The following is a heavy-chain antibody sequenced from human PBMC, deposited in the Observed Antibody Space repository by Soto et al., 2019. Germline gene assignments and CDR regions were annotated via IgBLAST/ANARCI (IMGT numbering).Heavy chain of an antibody. Sequence: PGGSLRLSCEVSGLTFKTYWMSWVRRAPGKGLEWLANMNEDANKKYYVDSVKGRFTILGDSAGNALLLRMDSLRAEDTAVYFCAAYNTSRHAAFDIWGRGTLVT. V-gene: IGHV3-7*01. CDR2: MNEDANKK. CDR3: AAYNTSRHAAFDI. CDR1: GLTFKTYW. D-gene: IGHD1-20*01. J-gene: IGHJ3*02.